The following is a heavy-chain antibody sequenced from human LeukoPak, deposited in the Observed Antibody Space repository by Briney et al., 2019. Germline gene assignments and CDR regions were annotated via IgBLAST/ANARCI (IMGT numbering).Heavy chain of an antibody. CDR3: ARDWGTLEDYYYGMDV. Sequence: SVTVSCTASGYTFTDYYIHWVRQAPGQGLEWMGGIIPIFGTANYAQKFQGRVTITADESTSTAYMELSSLRSEDTAVYYCARDWGTLEDYYYGMDVWGQGTTVTVSS. J-gene: IGHJ6*02. CDR2: IIPIFGTA. D-gene: IGHD1-14*01. CDR1: GYTFTDYY. V-gene: IGHV1-69*13.